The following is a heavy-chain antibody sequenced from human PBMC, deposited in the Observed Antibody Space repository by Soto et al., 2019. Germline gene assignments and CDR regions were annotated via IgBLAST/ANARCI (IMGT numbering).Heavy chain of an antibody. CDR3: ARYGGPHVSSSQGYYYYYDMDV. Sequence: PGGSLRLSCAASGFTFSSYEMSWVRQAPGRGLEWVSYISSSGSTIYYADSVKGRLTISRDNAKNSLYLQMDSLRAEDTAVYYCARYGGPHVSSSQGYYYYYDMDVWGQGTTVTVSS. CDR2: ISSSGSTI. V-gene: IGHV3-48*03. CDR1: GFTFSSYE. J-gene: IGHJ6*02. D-gene: IGHD6-6*01.